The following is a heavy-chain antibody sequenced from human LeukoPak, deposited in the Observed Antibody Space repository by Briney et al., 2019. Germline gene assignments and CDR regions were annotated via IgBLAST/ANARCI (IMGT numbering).Heavy chain of an antibody. V-gene: IGHV1-2*02. Sequence: ASVKVSCKASGYTFTGYYRHWVRQAPGQGLEWMGWINPNSGGTNYAQKFQGRVTMTRDTSISTAYMELSRLRSDDTAVYYCASGYCSGGSCYWFDPWGQGTLVTVSS. CDR1: GYTFTGYY. CDR2: INPNSGGT. J-gene: IGHJ5*02. D-gene: IGHD2-15*01. CDR3: ASGYCSGGSCYWFDP.